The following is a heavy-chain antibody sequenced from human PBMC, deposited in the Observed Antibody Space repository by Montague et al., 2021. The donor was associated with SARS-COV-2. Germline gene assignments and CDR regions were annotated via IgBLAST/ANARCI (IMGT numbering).Heavy chain of an antibody. CDR2: ISHDGSNK. Sequence: SLRLSCAASGFIFSAYTIHWVRQAPGEGLEWVALISHDGSNKYYADSVKGRFTISRDNSKNTLYVQMNSLRAEDTAVYYCARERAITMVRGVIRPTKWFDPWGQGTLVTVSS. CDR3: ARERAITMVRGVIRPTKWFDP. CDR1: GFIFSAYT. V-gene: IGHV3-30*04. D-gene: IGHD3-10*01. J-gene: IGHJ5*02.